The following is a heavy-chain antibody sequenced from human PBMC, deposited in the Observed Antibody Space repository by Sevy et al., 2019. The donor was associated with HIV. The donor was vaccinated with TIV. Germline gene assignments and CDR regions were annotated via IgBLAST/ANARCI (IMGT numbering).Heavy chain of an antibody. V-gene: IGHV4-61*01. J-gene: IGHJ6*02. CDR1: GGSVSSGSYY. CDR3: ARDVGGYSSGWYPPGYYYYGMDV. Sequence: SETLSLTCTVSGGSVSSGSYYWSWIRQPPGKGLEWIGYIYYSGSTNYNPSLKSRVTISVDTSKNQFSLKLSSVTAADTAVYYCARDVGGYSSGWYPPGYYYYGMDVWGQGTTVTVSS. CDR2: IYYSGST. D-gene: IGHD6-19*01.